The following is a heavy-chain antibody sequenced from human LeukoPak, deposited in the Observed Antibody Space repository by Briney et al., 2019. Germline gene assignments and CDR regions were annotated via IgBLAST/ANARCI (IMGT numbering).Heavy chain of an antibody. V-gene: IGHV3-21*01. CDR2: ISSSSYI. CDR3: ARDRGGSGSYYINAFDI. J-gene: IGHJ3*02. D-gene: IGHD1-26*01. Sequence: GGSLRLSCAASGFTFNNYIMNWVRQAPGKGLEWVSSISSSSYIYYADSVKGRFTISRDNAKNSLYLQMNSLRAEDTAVYYCARDRGGSGSYYINAFDIWGQGTMVTVSS. CDR1: GFTFNNYI.